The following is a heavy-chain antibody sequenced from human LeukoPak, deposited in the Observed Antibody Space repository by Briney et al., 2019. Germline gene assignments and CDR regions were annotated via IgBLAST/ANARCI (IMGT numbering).Heavy chain of an antibody. D-gene: IGHD3-10*01. CDR1: GFTFNIYS. Sequence: GGSLRLSCAASGFTFNIYSINWARQAPGKGLEWVSYISSSSSMIYYADSVKGRFTISRDNAKNSLYLQMNSLKVEDTAVCYCASPPMVRGVSNHHYYGMDVWGQGTTVTVSS. CDR3: ASPPMVRGVSNHHYYGMDV. CDR2: ISSSSSMI. V-gene: IGHV3-48*01. J-gene: IGHJ6*02.